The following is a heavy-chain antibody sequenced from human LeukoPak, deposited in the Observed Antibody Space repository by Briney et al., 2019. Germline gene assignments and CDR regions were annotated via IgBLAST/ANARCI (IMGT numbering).Heavy chain of an antibody. CDR1: GGSISSYY. CDR2: IYYSGST. V-gene: IGHV4-59*08. CDR3: ARHVGNSGSGSYLTYFDY. J-gene: IGHJ4*02. D-gene: IGHD3-10*01. Sequence: PSETLSLTCTVSGGSISSYYWSWIRQPPGKGLEWIGHIYYSGSTHYNPSLKSRVTISVDTSMNQFSLKLSSVTAADTAVYYCARHVGNSGSGSYLTYFDYWGQGTLVTVSS.